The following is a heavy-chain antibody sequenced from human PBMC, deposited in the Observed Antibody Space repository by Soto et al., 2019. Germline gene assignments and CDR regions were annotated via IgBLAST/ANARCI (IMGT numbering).Heavy chain of an antibody. CDR1: GGSVNSRSYY. CDR3: ERDPYRYTWNDDVEDNFDYHGMEV. D-gene: IGHD1-20*01. Sequence: SETLSLTCSVSGGSVNSRSYYWSWIRQPPGKGLEWIGYVYYSGSTNYNPSLKSRVAISLDRSKNQFSLNLNSVTAEDTAIYYCERDPYRYTWNDDVEDNFDYHGMEVWGQGTTVT. V-gene: IGHV4-61*01. CDR2: VYYSGST. J-gene: IGHJ6*02.